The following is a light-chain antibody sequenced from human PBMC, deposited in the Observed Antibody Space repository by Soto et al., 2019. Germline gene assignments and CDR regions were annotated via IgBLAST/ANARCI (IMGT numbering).Light chain of an antibody. Sequence: QSVLTQPRSASGSPGQSVTISCTGTSSDVGGYNYVSWYQQHPGKAPKLMIYEVSKRPSGVPDRFSGSKSGNTASLTVSGLQAEDEADYYCSSYAGSANVVGTGTKVTV. CDR2: EVS. CDR1: SSDVGGYNY. J-gene: IGLJ1*01. CDR3: SSYAGSANV. V-gene: IGLV2-8*01.